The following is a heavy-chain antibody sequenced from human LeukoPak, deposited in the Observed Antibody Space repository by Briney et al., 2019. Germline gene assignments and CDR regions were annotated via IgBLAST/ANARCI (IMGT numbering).Heavy chain of an antibody. CDR1: GFTFSSYG. J-gene: IGHJ5*02. V-gene: IGHV3-30*03. CDR2: ISYDGSNK. CDR3: ARDGLYSSSSKGTSYNWFDP. D-gene: IGHD6-6*01. Sequence: PGGSLRLSCAASGFTFSSYGMHWVRQAPGKGLEWVAVISYDGSNKYYADSVKGRFTISRDNSKNTLYLQMNSLRAEDTAVYYCARDGLYSSSSKGTSYNWFDPWGQGTLVTVSS.